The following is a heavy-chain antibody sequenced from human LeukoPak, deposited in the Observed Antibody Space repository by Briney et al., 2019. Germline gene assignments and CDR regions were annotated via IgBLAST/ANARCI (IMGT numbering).Heavy chain of an antibody. CDR2: ISSSSSSI. V-gene: IGHV3-48*04. Sequence: GGSLRLSCAASGFTFSSYSMNWVRQAPGKGLEWVSYISSSSSSINYADSVKGRFTISRDNAKNTLYLQMNSLRAEDTAVDYCARDAYYNFWSGYHDAFDISGQGKMVTVSS. J-gene: IGHJ3*02. D-gene: IGHD3-3*01. CDR1: GFTFSSYS. CDR3: ARDAYYNFWSGYHDAFDI.